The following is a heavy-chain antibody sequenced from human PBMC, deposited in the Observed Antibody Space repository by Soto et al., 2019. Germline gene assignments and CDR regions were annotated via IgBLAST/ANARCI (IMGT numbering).Heavy chain of an antibody. V-gene: IGHV3-53*01. Sequence: GGSLRLSCAVSGFTVSSNYMSWVRQAPGKGLEWVSVIYSGGSTYYAASVKGRFTISRDNSKNTLYLQMNSLRAEDTAVYYCARVRQSSGSYLGYYYYGMDVWGQGTTVTVSS. CDR3: ARVRQSSGSYLGYYYYGMDV. CDR1: GFTVSSNY. J-gene: IGHJ6*02. D-gene: IGHD3-10*01. CDR2: IYSGGST.